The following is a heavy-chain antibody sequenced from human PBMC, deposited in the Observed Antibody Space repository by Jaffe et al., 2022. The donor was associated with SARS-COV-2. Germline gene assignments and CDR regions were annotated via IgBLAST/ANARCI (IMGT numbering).Heavy chain of an antibody. D-gene: IGHD3-9*01. CDR2: ISYDGSNK. V-gene: IGHV3-30*04. CDR1: GFTFSSYA. Sequence: QVQLVESGGGVVQPGRSLRLSCAASGFTFSSYAMHWVRQAPGKGLEWVAVISYDGSNKYYADSVKGRFTISRDNSKNTLYLQMNSLRAEDTAVYYCAREASPYYDILTGYSYWGQGTLVTVSS. CDR3: AREASPYYDILTGYSY. J-gene: IGHJ4*02.